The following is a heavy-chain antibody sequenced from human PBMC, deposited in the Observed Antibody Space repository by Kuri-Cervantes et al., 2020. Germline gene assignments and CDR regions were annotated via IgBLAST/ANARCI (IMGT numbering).Heavy chain of an antibody. J-gene: IGHJ5*02. D-gene: IGHD5-12*01. Sequence: KVSCKGSGYSFTSYWIGWVRQLPGKGLEWMGIIYPGGSDTRYSPSFQGQVTISADKSISTAYLQWSSLKASDTAMYYCARGDAGYSGYDRNNNWFDPWGQGTLVTVSS. V-gene: IGHV5-51*01. CDR1: GYSFTSYW. CDR3: ARGDAGYSGYDRNNNWFDP. CDR2: IYPGGSDT.